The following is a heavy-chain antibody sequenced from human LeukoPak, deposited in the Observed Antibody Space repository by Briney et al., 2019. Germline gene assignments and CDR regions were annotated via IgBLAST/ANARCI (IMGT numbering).Heavy chain of an antibody. D-gene: IGHD3-3*01. CDR2: INPNSGGT. Sequence: VASVKVSCKASGYTFTGYYMHWVRQAPGQGLEWMGWINPNSGGTNYAQKFQGRVTMTRDTSISTAYMELSRLRSDDTAVYYCAARRITIFGVASDLDYWGQGTLVTVSS. CDR3: AARRITIFGVASDLDY. J-gene: IGHJ4*02. V-gene: IGHV1-2*02. CDR1: GYTFTGYY.